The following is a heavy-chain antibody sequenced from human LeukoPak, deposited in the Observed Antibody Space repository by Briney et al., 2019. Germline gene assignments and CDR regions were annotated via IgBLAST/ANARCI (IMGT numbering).Heavy chain of an antibody. CDR1: GGTFSSYA. D-gene: IGHD2-2*01. Sequence: ASVKVSCKASGGTFSSYAINWVRQAPGQGLEWMGGIIPIFGTANYAQKFQGRVTITADESTSTAYMELSSLRSEDTAVYYCARESRSSNQMGLFDYWGQGTLVTVSS. J-gene: IGHJ4*02. V-gene: IGHV1-69*13. CDR3: ARESRSSNQMGLFDY. CDR2: IIPIFGTA.